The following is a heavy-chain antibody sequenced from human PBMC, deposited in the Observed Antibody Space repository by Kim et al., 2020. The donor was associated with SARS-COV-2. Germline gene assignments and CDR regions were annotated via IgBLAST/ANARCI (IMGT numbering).Heavy chain of an antibody. D-gene: IGHD3-10*01. CDR1: GGSISSYY. CDR3: ARDLMNYGSGDFGMDV. Sequence: SETLSLTCTVSGGSISSYYWSWIRQPPGKGLEWIGYIYYSGSTNYNPSPKSRVTISVDTSKNQFSLKLSPVTASATAVDYCARDLMNYGSGDFGMDVWGQGTTVTVSS. V-gene: IGHV4-59*13. CDR2: IYYSGST. J-gene: IGHJ6*02.